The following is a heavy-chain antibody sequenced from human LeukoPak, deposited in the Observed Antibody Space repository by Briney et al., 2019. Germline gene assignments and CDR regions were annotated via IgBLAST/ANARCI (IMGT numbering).Heavy chain of an antibody. J-gene: IGHJ3*02. D-gene: IGHD4-17*01. CDR1: GFTFSSYS. V-gene: IGHV3-21*01. CDR3: ARAISDYDASDI. CDR2: ISSSSNFI. Sequence: GSLRLSCAASGFTFSSYSMNWVRQAPGKGLEWVSSISSSSNFIYYADSVKGRFTISRDNAKNSLYLQMNSLRAEDTAVYYCARAISDYDASDIWGQGTMVTVSS.